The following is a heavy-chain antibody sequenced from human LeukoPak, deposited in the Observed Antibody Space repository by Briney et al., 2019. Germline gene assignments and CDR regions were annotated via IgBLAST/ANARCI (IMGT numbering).Heavy chain of an antibody. D-gene: IGHD3-9*01. Sequence: GGSLRLSCAAPGFTFSSHDMHWVRQAPGKGLEWVSAISGSGGSTYYADSVKGRFTISRDNSKNTLYLQMNSLRAEDTAVYYCAKFYDILTGGYDYWGQGTLVTVSS. CDR2: ISGSGGST. J-gene: IGHJ4*02. CDR3: AKFYDILTGGYDY. V-gene: IGHV3-23*01. CDR1: GFTFSSHD.